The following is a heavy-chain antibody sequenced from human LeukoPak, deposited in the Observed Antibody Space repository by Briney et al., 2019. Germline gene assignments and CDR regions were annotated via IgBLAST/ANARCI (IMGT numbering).Heavy chain of an antibody. Sequence: GESLKISCAASGLTVSSNYMSWVRQAPGKGLEWVSVMYRSDATYYADSVKGRFTMSRDSSKNTVYLQMNSLRSEDTAVYYCARDLPDQGAYWGQGTLVIVSS. CDR3: ARDLPDQGAY. CDR2: MYRSDAT. V-gene: IGHV3-53*01. CDR1: GLTVSSNY. J-gene: IGHJ4*02. D-gene: IGHD1-14*01.